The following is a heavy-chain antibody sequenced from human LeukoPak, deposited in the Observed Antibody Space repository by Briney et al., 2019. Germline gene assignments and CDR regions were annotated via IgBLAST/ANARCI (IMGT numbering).Heavy chain of an antibody. D-gene: IGHD1-26*01. Sequence: MASETLSLTCAVYGGSFSGYYWSWIRQPPGKGLEWIGEINHSGSTYYNPSLKSRVTISVDRSKNQFSLKLSSVTAADTAVYYCARGPTTNWFDPWGQGTLVTVSS. CDR1: GGSFSGYY. CDR3: ARGPTTNWFDP. V-gene: IGHV4-34*01. CDR2: INHSGST. J-gene: IGHJ5*02.